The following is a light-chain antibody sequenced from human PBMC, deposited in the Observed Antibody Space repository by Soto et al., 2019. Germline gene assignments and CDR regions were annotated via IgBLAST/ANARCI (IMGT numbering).Light chain of an antibody. Sequence: DIQMTQSPSTLSASVGDRVTITCRASQNIDNWLTWYQQKPGKAPKVLIFDASTLESGVPSMFSGSGSGTEFPITSSLRQQDVFAHYCFQQYKMPYTFGRGTKVDVK. CDR1: QNIDNW. J-gene: IGKJ3*01. V-gene: IGKV1-5*01. CDR3: QQYKMPYT. CDR2: DAS.